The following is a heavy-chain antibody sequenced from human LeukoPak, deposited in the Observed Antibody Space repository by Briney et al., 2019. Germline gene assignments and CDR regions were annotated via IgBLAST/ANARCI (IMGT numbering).Heavy chain of an antibody. Sequence: SETLSLTCTVSGGSISSYYWSWIRQPAGKGLEWIGRIYTSGSTNYNPSPKSRVTMSVDTSKNQFSLKLSSVTAADTAVYYCARIYSSKSGLWYFDYWGQGTLVTVSS. J-gene: IGHJ4*02. D-gene: IGHD5-18*01. V-gene: IGHV4-4*07. CDR1: GGSISSYY. CDR2: IYTSGST. CDR3: ARIYSSKSGLWYFDY.